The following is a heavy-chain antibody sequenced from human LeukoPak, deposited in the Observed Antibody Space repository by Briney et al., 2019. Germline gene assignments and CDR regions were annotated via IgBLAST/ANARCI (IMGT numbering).Heavy chain of an antibody. CDR3: ARDYCSSTSCYQY. V-gene: IGHV3-7*01. Sequence: GGSLRLSCAASGFTFSSYWMSWVRQAPGKGLEWVANIKQDGSEKYYVDSVKGRFTISRDNAKNSLYLQMNSLRAEDTAVYYCARDYCSSTSCYQYWGQGTLVTVSS. CDR2: IKQDGSEK. CDR1: GFTFSSYW. J-gene: IGHJ4*02. D-gene: IGHD2-2*01.